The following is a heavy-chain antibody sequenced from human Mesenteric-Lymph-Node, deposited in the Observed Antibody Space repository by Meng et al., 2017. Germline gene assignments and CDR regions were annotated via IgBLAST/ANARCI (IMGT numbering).Heavy chain of an antibody. CDR3: ARDPKGDYTPYYFDY. D-gene: IGHD4-17*01. CDR1: GFTFRNDW. Sequence: GGSLRLSCAASGFTFRNDWMHWVRQVPGEGLVWVSRISSDGSATSYADSVKGRFTISRDNAKNMLFLQMNSLRAEDTAVYYCARDPKGDYTPYYFDYWGQGTLVTVSS. CDR2: ISSDGSAT. V-gene: IGHV3-74*01. J-gene: IGHJ4*02.